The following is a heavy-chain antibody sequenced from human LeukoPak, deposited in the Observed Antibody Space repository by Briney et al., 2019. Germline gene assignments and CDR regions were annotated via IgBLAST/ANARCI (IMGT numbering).Heavy chain of an antibody. D-gene: IGHD6-19*01. CDR2: IYYSGST. J-gene: IGHJ4*02. V-gene: IGHV4-31*03. Sequence: SGTLSLTCTVSGGSISSGGYYWSWIRQHPGKGLEWIGYIYYSGSTYYNPSLKSRVTISVDTSKNQFSLKLSSVTAADTAVYYCASNSVAGKVLVFDYWGQGTLVTVSS. CDR3: ASNSVAGKVLVFDY. CDR1: GGSISSGGYY.